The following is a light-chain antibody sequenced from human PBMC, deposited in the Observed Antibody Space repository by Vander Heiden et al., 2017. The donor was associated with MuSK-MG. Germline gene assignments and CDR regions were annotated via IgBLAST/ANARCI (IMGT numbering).Light chain of an antibody. J-gene: IGKJ2*01. Sequence: EIVLTQSPGTLSLSPGERATLSCRASQSVRSSYLAWYQQKPGQAPRLLIYGTSIRATGNADRFSGSGSGTDFTLTISRLEPEDFGVYYCQQYGGSPTYTFGQGTKLEIK. V-gene: IGKV3-20*01. CDR2: GTS. CDR1: QSVRSSY. CDR3: QQYGGSPTYT.